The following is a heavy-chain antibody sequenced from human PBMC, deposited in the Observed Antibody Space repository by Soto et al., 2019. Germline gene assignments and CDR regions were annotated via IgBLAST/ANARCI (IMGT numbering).Heavy chain of an antibody. V-gene: IGHV3-21*01. Sequence: GSLRLSCAASGFTFRSFTMNWVRQALGKGLEWVSTISSNSAYIYYTDALRGRFTISRDNAKNSLHLQMNSLRAEDTAVYYCTRDASRDSSARGWFDPWGPGTLVTVSS. D-gene: IGHD6-13*01. CDR3: TRDASRDSSARGWFDP. CDR2: ISSNSAYI. CDR1: GFTFRSFT. J-gene: IGHJ5*02.